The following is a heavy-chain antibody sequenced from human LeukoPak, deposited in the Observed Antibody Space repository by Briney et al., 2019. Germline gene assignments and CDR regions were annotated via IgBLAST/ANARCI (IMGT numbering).Heavy chain of an antibody. D-gene: IGHD2/OR15-2a*01. V-gene: IGHV4-34*01. Sequence: SETLSLTCGVSGSTFTGYYWTWLRQTPGKGLEWIGEINHTGDTNYSPSLKSPLTLSIAPSKRQFSLRLTSVTAADTAVYYCARGSRPPSDWGQGTLVTVSS. CDR1: GSTFTGYY. J-gene: IGHJ4*02. CDR3: ARGSRPPSD. CDR2: INHTGDT.